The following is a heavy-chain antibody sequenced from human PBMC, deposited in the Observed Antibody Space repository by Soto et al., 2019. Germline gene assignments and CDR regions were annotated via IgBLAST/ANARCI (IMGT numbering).Heavy chain of an antibody. J-gene: IGHJ4*02. CDR2: INHSGST. CDR3: ARINGGSPDF. CDR1: GGSFSGYY. V-gene: IGHV4-34*01. Sequence: SETLSLTCAVYGGSFSGYYWSWIRQPPGKGLEWIGEINHSGSTNYNPSLKSRVTISVDTSKNQLSLKLTSVTAADTAVYYCARINGGSPDFWGQGTLVTVSS. D-gene: IGHD2-15*01.